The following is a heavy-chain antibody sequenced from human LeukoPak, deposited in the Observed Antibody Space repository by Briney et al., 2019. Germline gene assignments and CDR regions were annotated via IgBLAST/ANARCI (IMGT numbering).Heavy chain of an antibody. CDR2: IRYDGSTK. D-gene: IGHD3-3*02. CDR3: AKISSH. J-gene: IGHJ4*02. CDR1: GFIFSSFG. V-gene: IGHV3-30*02. Sequence: PGGPLRLSCVASGFIFSSFGMHWVRQAPGKGLEWVAFIRYDGSTKYYADSVKGRFTISRDNSRNTLYLEMNSLRADDTAVYYCAKISSHWGQGTLVTVSS.